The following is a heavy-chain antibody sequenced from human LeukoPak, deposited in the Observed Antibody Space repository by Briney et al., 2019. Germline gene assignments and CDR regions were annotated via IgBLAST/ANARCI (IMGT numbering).Heavy chain of an antibody. CDR3: ARERREWLLRGWGAFDI. J-gene: IGHJ3*02. V-gene: IGHV3-30-3*01. D-gene: IGHD3-3*01. CDR1: GCTFSSYS. Sequence: AGRSLRLSCAASGCTFSSYSSHGVRQAPGKGLEGVAVISYDGSNKYYADSVKGRFTISRDNSKNTLYLQMDSLRAEDTAVYYCARERREWLLRGWGAFDIWGQGTMVTVSS. CDR2: ISYDGSNK.